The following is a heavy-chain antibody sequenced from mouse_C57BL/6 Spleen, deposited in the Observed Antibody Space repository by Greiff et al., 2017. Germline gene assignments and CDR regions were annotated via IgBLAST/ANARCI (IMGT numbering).Heavy chain of an antibody. CDR3: ARGVTTVVGHYWYFDV. J-gene: IGHJ1*03. CDR1: GYTFTSYW. CDR2: IYPGSGST. D-gene: IGHD1-1*01. Sequence: QVQLQQPGAELVKPGASVKMSCKASGYTFTSYWITWVKQRPGQGLEWIGDIYPGSGSTNYNEKFKSRATLTVDTSSSTAYMQLSSLTSEDSAVYYCARGVTTVVGHYWYFDVWGTGTTVTVSS. V-gene: IGHV1-55*01.